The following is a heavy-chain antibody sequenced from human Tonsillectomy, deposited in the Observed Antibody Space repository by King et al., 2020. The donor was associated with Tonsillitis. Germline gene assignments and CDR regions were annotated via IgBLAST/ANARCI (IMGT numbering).Heavy chain of an antibody. Sequence: VQLVESGGGVVQPGGSLRLSCAASIFTFSNYGMHWVRQAPGKGLEWVAFIRYDGSNKSYADSVKGRFTISRDNSKNTLYLQMNSLRPEDTAVYYCAKDLGSSNWGSYFDYWGQGTLVTVSS. CDR2: IRYDGSNK. CDR1: IFTFSNYG. D-gene: IGHD7-27*01. CDR3: AKDLGSSNWGSYFDY. J-gene: IGHJ4*02. V-gene: IGHV3-30*02.